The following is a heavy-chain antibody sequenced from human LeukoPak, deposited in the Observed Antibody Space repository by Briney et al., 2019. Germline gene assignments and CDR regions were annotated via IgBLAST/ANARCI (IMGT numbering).Heavy chain of an antibody. CDR3: ARVVVAANNWFDP. J-gene: IGHJ5*02. CDR1: GYTFTSYG. CDR2: IIPILGIA. V-gene: IGHV1-69*04. D-gene: IGHD2-15*01. Sequence: GASVKVSCKASGYTFTSYGISWVRQAPGQGLEWMGRIIPILGIANYAQKFQGRVTITADKSTSTAYMELSSLRSEDTAVYYCARVVVAANNWFDPWGQGTLVTVSP.